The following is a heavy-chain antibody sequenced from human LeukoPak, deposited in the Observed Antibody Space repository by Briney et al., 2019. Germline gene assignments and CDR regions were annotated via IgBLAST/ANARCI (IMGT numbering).Heavy chain of an antibody. Sequence: PGGSLRLSCAASGFTFSSYAMHWVRQAPGKGLEWVAVISYDGSNKYYADSVKGRFTISRNNSKNTLYLQMNSLRAEDTAVYYCAKDHRDSGNYYYYYGLDVWGQGTMVTV. CDR3: AKDHRDSGNYYYYYGLDV. V-gene: IGHV3-30*04. CDR1: GFTFSSYA. CDR2: ISYDGSNK. D-gene: IGHD1-26*01. J-gene: IGHJ6*02.